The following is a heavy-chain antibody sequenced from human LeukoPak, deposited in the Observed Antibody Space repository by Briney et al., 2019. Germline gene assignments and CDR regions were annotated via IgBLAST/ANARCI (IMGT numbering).Heavy chain of an antibody. CDR1: GASISGGSYF. Sequence: SQTLSLTCTVSGASISGGSYFWSWIRQPAGKGLEWIGRVYSTGSTNYNPSLKSRVTISLDTSKNQFSLRLSSVTAADTAVYYCARDLTTVTTEIDYWGQGTLVTVSS. D-gene: IGHD4-17*01. CDR3: ARDLTTVTTEIDY. J-gene: IGHJ4*02. CDR2: VYSTGST. V-gene: IGHV4-61*02.